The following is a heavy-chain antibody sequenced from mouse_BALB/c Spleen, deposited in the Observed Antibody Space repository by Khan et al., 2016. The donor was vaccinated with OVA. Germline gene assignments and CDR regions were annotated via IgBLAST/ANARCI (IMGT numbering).Heavy chain of an antibody. CDR1: GYTFTTYW. J-gene: IGHJ2*01. CDR3: ARDRIDY. Sequence: QAQLKESEAELAKPGASVKMSCKSSGYTFTTYWMHWVKQRPGQGLEWIGYINPTSGSTDYNQKITDKATLTADKSSSTAYMQLSSLTSDDAAIYYCARDRIDYWGQGTTLTVSS. CDR2: INPTSGST. V-gene: IGHV1-7*01.